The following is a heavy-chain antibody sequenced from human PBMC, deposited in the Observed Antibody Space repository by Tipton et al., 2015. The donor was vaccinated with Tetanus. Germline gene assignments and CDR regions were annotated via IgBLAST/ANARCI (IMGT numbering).Heavy chain of an antibody. CDR3: AGDGEKIMTSDRRQRRATNYYYHYGLDV. Sequence: TLSLTCTVSGGSLSGYHWNWIRQSPGKGLEWIGNIYHSESANYNPSLKSRVTISVDTSKNQITLTLKSVTAADTALYYCAGDGEKIMTSDRRQRRATNYYYHYGLDVWVQGTTVTVSS. CDR1: GGSLSGYH. D-gene: IGHD3-10*01. J-gene: IGHJ6*02. CDR2: IYHSESA. V-gene: IGHV4-59*01.